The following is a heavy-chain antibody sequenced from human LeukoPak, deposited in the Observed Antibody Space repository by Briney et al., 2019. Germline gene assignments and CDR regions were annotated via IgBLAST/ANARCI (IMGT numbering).Heavy chain of an antibody. CDR3: ARGLLGTNDAFDI. Sequence: PGGSLRLSCAASGFTFSTYKMNWVRQSPGKGLEWVSSISSSSSYIYYAGSVKGRFTISRDNAKNSLYLQLNSLRAEDTAVYYCARGLLGTNDAFDIWGQGTVVTVSS. D-gene: IGHD1-14*01. CDR2: ISSSSSYI. V-gene: IGHV3-21*01. CDR1: GFTFSTYK. J-gene: IGHJ3*02.